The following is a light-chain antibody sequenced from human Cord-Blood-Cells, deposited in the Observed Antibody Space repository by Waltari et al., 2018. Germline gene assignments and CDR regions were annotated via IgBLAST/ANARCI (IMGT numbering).Light chain of an antibody. V-gene: IGLV2-14*01. CDR1: SSDVGGYNY. CDR2: EVS. Sequence: QSALTQPASVSGSPGQSITISCTGTSSDVGGYNYVSWYQQHPGKAPKLMIYEVSKRTSGVSNRFSGSKSGNTASLTISGLQAEDEADYYCSSYTSSSTLVVGTGTKVTVL. J-gene: IGLJ1*01. CDR3: SSYTSSSTLV.